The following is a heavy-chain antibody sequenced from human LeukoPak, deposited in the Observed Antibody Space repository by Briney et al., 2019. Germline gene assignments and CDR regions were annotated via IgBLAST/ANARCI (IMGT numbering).Heavy chain of an antibody. CDR3: ARQRNDAFDI. D-gene: IGHD5-24*01. CDR2: IYYSGST. J-gene: IGHJ3*02. V-gene: IGHV4-59*01. Sequence: KPSETLSLTCTVSGGSISSYYWSWIRQPPGKGLEWIGYIYYSGSTNYNPSLKSRVTISVDTSKNQFSLKLSSVTAADTAVYYCARQRNDAFDIWGQGTMVTVSS. CDR1: GGSISSYY.